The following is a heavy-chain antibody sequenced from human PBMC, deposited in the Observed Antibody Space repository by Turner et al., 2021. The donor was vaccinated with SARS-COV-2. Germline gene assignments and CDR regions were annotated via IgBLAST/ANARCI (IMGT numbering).Heavy chain of an antibody. D-gene: IGHD3-3*01. CDR1: GHTLTDHY. V-gene: IGHV1-2*02. Sequence: QPQLVLPGAEVKKPGASVKASCQASGHTLTDHYLHCVRQAPGQGLEWIGWINPHSGATTYAKKFQDSVTLTRDTTISTAYMELRRLNFNDTAVYSCAVGRDDLNMEVWGQGTTVIVSS. CDR3: AVGRDDLNMEV. J-gene: IGHJ6*02. CDR2: INPHSGAT.